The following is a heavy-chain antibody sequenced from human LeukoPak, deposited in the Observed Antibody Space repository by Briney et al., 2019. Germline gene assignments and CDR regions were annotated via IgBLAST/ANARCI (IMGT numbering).Heavy chain of an antibody. Sequence: SETLSLTCTVSGGSISSSTYYWGWTRQPPGKGPEWIGSIYYGGSTYYNPSLKSLATISVDTSKNQFSLKLSSVIAADTAVYYCARMVTTITALDYWGQGTLVTVSS. J-gene: IGHJ4*02. CDR1: GGSISSSTYY. V-gene: IGHV4-39*07. D-gene: IGHD5-12*01. CDR3: ARMVTTITALDY. CDR2: IYYGGST.